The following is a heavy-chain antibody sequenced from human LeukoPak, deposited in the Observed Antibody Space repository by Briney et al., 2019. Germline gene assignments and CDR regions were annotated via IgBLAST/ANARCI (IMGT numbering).Heavy chain of an antibody. D-gene: IGHD6-19*01. Sequence: GASVKVSCKASGGTLSSYAISWVRQAPGQGLEWMGGIIPIFGTANYAQKFQGRVTITTDESTSTAYMELSSLRSEDTAVYYRARSGYSSGPYGDYWGQGTLVTVSS. CDR2: IIPIFGTA. CDR3: ARSGYSSGPYGDY. J-gene: IGHJ4*02. CDR1: GGTLSSYA. V-gene: IGHV1-69*05.